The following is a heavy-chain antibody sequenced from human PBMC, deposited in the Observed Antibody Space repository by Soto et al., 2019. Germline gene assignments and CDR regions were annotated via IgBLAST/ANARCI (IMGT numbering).Heavy chain of an antibody. J-gene: IGHJ4*02. CDR3: AKVSSSWYAGFFDL. V-gene: IGHV3-23*01. CDR1: GFTFRSHA. CDR2: LSDMGDSI. D-gene: IGHD6-13*01. Sequence: EVQLLESGGGLVQTGRSLRLSCTASGFTFRSHAMTWVRQAPGKGLKWVSGLSDMGDSIYYADSVKCRFTIYRENSMNTLYLQMNTLRVEDTAVYYCAKVSSSWYAGFFDLWGQGTLVTVSS.